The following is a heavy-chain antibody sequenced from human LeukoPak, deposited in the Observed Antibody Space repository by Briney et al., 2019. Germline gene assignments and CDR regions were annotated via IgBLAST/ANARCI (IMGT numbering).Heavy chain of an antibody. V-gene: IGHV3-9*01. J-gene: IGHJ4*02. Sequence: PGRSLRLSCAASGFTFDDYAMHWVRQAPGKGLEWVSGISWNSGSIGYADSVKGRFTISRDNAKNSLYLQMNSLRAEDTALYYCAKDLVFEIAAPRGFDYWGQGTLVTVSS. CDR2: ISWNSGSI. CDR3: AKDLVFEIAAPRGFDY. CDR1: GFTFDDYA. D-gene: IGHD6-13*01.